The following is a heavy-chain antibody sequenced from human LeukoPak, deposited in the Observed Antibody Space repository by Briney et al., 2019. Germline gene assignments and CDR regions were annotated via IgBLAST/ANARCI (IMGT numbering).Heavy chain of an antibody. Sequence: SVKVSCKASGGAFSSYTISWVRQAPGQGLEWMGGIIPIFGTTNYAQRFQGRVTISADESASTAYMELSSLRSGDTAVYYCASVWFGPTIHGYFQHWGQGTLVTVSS. CDR2: IIPIFGTT. D-gene: IGHD3-10*01. J-gene: IGHJ1*01. V-gene: IGHV1-69*01. CDR3: ASVWFGPTIHGYFQH. CDR1: GGAFSSYT.